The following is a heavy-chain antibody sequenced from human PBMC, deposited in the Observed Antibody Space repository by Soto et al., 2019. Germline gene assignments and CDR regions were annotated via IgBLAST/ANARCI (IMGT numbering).Heavy chain of an antibody. CDR3: ARQARAVSSYYFDY. Sequence: EVQLVESGEDLVQPGGSLRLSCAASGFTFSSDAMHWVRQAPGKGLEYVSAISSKGGNTYYANSVKGRFTITRDNSKNTLYRQMGSLRAEDMAGYYCARQARAVSSYYFDYWGQGTLVTVSS. D-gene: IGHD2-8*01. CDR1: GFTFSSDA. CDR2: ISSKGGNT. V-gene: IGHV3-64*01. J-gene: IGHJ4*01.